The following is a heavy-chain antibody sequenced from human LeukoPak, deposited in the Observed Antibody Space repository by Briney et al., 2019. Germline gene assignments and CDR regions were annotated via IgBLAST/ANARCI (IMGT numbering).Heavy chain of an antibody. V-gene: IGHV4-38-2*01. J-gene: IGHJ3*02. CDR3: ARQDVGCSSASCYWALGAFDI. CDR2: IYHSGST. CDR1: GYSISSGYS. Sequence: KSSETLSLTCAVSGYSISSGYSWGWIRQPPGKGLEGIGSIYHSGSTYYNPSLKSRVTISLDTSKNQFSLRLSSVTVADTAVYYCARQDVGCSSASCYWALGAFDIWGQGTMVTVSS. D-gene: IGHD2-2*01.